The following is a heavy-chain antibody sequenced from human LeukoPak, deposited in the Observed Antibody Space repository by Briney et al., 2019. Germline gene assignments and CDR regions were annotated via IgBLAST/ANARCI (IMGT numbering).Heavy chain of an antibody. V-gene: IGHV1-18*04. Sequence: GASVKVSCKASGYTFTIYGISWVRQAPGQGREWMGWISAYNGNTNYAQKLQGRVTMTTDTSTSTAYMELRSLRSDDTAVYYCARDMGDIVVVPAASGYWGQGTLVTVSS. CDR2: ISAYNGNT. D-gene: IGHD2-2*01. J-gene: IGHJ4*02. CDR1: GYTFTIYG. CDR3: ARDMGDIVVVPAASGY.